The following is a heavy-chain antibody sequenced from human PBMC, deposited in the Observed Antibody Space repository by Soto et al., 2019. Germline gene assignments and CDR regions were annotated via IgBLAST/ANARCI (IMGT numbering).Heavy chain of an antibody. V-gene: IGHV4-4*02. D-gene: IGHD2-8*01. CDR2: IFHDGTA. Sequence: SETLSLTCAVSGVSISSGNWWTWVRQTPQRGLEYIGEIFHDGTANYYPSFERRVAISVDTSKNQFSLKLTSVTAADTAIYFCARLVYATRLNYMYFDFWGQGALVTVSS. CDR1: GVSISSGNW. CDR3: ARLVYATRLNYMYFDF. J-gene: IGHJ4*02.